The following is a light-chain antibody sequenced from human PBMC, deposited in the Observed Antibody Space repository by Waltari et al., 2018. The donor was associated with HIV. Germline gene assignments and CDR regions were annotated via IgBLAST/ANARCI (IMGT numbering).Light chain of an antibody. CDR3: SSYTTTTTQI. V-gene: IGLV2-14*01. J-gene: IGLJ2*01. Sequence: QSALTQPASVSGSPGQSITISCIGSNNDIGAYNYVSWYQQYPGKAPKVIIYEVSNRPSGVSSRFSGTKSGSTASLTISGRQAEDEADYHCSSYTTTTTQIFGGGTKVTVL. CDR1: NNDIGAYNY. CDR2: EVS.